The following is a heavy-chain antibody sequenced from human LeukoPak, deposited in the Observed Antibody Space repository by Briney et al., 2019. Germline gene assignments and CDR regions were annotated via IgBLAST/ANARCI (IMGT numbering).Heavy chain of an antibody. J-gene: IGHJ6*02. V-gene: IGHV3-53*01. CDR1: GFTVSSNY. CDR3: ARALGGYYGMDV. Sequence: GGSLRLSCAASGFTVSSNYMSWVRQAPGKGLEWVSVIYSGGSSYYADSVEGRFTISRDNSKNTLYLQMNSLRAEDTAVYYCARALGGYYGMDVWGQGTTVTVSS. D-gene: IGHD3-16*01. CDR2: IYSGGSS.